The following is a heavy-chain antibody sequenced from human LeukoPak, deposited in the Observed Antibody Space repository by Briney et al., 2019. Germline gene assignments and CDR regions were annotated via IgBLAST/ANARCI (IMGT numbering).Heavy chain of an antibody. V-gene: IGHV4-31*03. D-gene: IGHD3-3*01. CDR3: ARIRTIFGFYRPFDY. J-gene: IGHJ4*02. Sequence: PSHTLSLTCTVSCGSISSGGYYWSWIRQHPGKRLEWIGYIYYSGSTYYNPSLKSRVTISVDTSKNQFSLKLSSVTAADTAVYYCARIRTIFGFYRPFDYWGQGTLVTVSS. CDR2: IYYSGST. CDR1: CGSISSGGYY.